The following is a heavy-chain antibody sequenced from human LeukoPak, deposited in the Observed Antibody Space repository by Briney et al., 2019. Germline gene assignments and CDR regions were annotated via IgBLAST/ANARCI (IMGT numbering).Heavy chain of an antibody. J-gene: IGHJ4*02. CDR1: GSSITSDYF. D-gene: IGHD1-1*01. CDR2: IYYSWGM. Sequence: NPSETLSLTCAVSGSSITSDYFWGWIRQPPGKGLEWIATIYYSWGMYFNPSLKSRVTISLDASKNQFSLKVTSLTAADTAIYYCARNVTAGFFDYWGQGILVTVSS. CDR3: ARNVTAGFFDY. V-gene: IGHV4-38-2*01.